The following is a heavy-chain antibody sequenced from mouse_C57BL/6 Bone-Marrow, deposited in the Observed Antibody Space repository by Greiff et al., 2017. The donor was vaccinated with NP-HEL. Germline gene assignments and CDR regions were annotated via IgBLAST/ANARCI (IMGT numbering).Heavy chain of an antibody. CDR1: GYTFTDYN. J-gene: IGHJ2*01. Sequence: VQLQQSGPELVKPGASVKIPCKASGYTFTDYNMDWVKQSHGKSLEWIGDINPNNGGTIYNQKFKGKATLTVDKSSSTAYMELRSLTSEDTAGYYCARVAAQATGYFDYWGQGTTLTVSS. V-gene: IGHV1-18*01. CDR2: INPNNGGT. CDR3: ARVAAQATGYFDY. D-gene: IGHD3-2*02.